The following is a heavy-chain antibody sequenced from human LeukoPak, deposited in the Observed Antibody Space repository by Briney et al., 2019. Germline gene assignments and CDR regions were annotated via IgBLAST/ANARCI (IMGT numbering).Heavy chain of an antibody. CDR2: IYYSGTT. Sequence: PSETLSLTCTVSGDSISSGGHYWSWIRQHPGKGLEWTGYIYYSGTTYYNPSLKSRITISVDMSKNQFSLKVSSVTAADTAVYYCARDSSGKIDYWGQGTLVTVSS. V-gene: IGHV4-31*03. D-gene: IGHD1-26*01. J-gene: IGHJ4*02. CDR3: ARDSSGKIDY. CDR1: GDSISSGGHY.